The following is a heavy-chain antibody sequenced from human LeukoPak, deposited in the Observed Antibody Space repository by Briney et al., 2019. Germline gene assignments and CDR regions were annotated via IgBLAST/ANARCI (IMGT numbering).Heavy chain of an antibody. CDR1: GGTFSSYA. CDR3: ARATKRLRFLEWPPFDP. CDR2: IIPILGIA. Sequence: SVRVSCKASGGTFSSYAISWVRQAPGQGLEWMGRIIPILGIANYAQKFQGRVTITADKSTSTAYMELSSLRSEDTAVYYCARATKRLRFLEWPPFDPWGQGTLVTVSS. V-gene: IGHV1-69*04. D-gene: IGHD3-3*01. J-gene: IGHJ5*02.